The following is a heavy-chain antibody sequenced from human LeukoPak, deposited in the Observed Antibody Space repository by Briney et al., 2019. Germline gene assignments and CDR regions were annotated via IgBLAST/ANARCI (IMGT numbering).Heavy chain of an antibody. CDR1: GGSISSYY. CDR3: AGVRKDIVVVPADAFDI. J-gene: IGHJ3*02. Sequence: SETLSLTCTVSGGSISSYYWSWIRQPPGKGLEWIGYIYYSGSTNYNPSLKSRVTISVDTSKNQFSLKLSSVTAADTAVYYCAGVRKDIVVVPADAFDIWGQGTMVTVSS. V-gene: IGHV4-59*01. CDR2: IYYSGST. D-gene: IGHD2-2*01.